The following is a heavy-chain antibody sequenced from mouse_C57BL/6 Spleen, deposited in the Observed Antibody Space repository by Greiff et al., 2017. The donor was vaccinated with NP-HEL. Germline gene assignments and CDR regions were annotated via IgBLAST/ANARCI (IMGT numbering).Heavy chain of an antibody. Sequence: QVQLQQSGAELVRPGASVKLSCKASGYTFTDYYINWVKQRPGQGLEWIARIYPGSGNTYYNEKFKGKATLTAEKSSSTAYMQLSSLTSEDSAVYFCAKERVIYYYGSSYEYFDVWGTGTTVTVSS. CDR2: IYPGSGNT. V-gene: IGHV1-76*01. J-gene: IGHJ1*03. D-gene: IGHD1-1*01. CDR3: AKERVIYYYGSSYEYFDV. CDR1: GYTFTDYY.